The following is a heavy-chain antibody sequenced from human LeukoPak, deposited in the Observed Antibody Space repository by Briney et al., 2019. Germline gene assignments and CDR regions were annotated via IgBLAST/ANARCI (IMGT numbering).Heavy chain of an antibody. D-gene: IGHD5-24*01. Sequence: GGSLRLSCAASGFTFSSYWMHWVRQVPGKGLEWVSYISSSSSYTNYADSVKGRFTISRDNAKNSLYLQMNSLRAEDTAVYYCARDLLRRRYTFDYWGQGTLVTVSS. J-gene: IGHJ4*02. CDR3: ARDLLRRRYTFDY. V-gene: IGHV3-21*05. CDR2: ISSSSSYT. CDR1: GFTFSSYW.